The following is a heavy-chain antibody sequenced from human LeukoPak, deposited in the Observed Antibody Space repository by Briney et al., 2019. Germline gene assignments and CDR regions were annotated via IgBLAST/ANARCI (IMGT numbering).Heavy chain of an antibody. Sequence: PGGSLRLSCAASGFTFSDYYMSWIRQAPGKGLEWVSYISSSGSTIYYADSVKGRFTISRDSAKNSLYLQMNSLRAEDTAVYYCARDYYGSGSYYPTPLQYWGQGTLVTVSS. CDR1: GFTFSDYY. CDR2: ISSSGSTI. CDR3: ARDYYGSGSYYPTPLQY. J-gene: IGHJ4*02. D-gene: IGHD3-10*01. V-gene: IGHV3-11*01.